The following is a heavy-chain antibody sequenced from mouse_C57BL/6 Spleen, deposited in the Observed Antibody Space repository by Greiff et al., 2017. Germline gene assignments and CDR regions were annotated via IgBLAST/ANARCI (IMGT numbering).Heavy chain of an antibody. V-gene: IGHV5-4*01. CDR1: GFTFSSYA. CDR3: ARDLLYYGSSYWYFDV. CDR2: ISDGGSYT. Sequence: DVMLVESGGGLVKPGGSLKLSCAASGFTFSSYAMSWVRQTPEKRLEWVATISDGGSYTYYPDNVKGRFTISRDNAKNNLYLQMSHLKSEDTAIYYCARDLLYYGSSYWYFDVWGTGTTVTVSS. J-gene: IGHJ1*03. D-gene: IGHD1-1*01.